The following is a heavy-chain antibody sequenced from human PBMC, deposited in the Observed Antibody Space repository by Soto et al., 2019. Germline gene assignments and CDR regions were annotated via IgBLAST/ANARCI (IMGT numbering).Heavy chain of an antibody. J-gene: IGHJ6*02. CDR2: IYYSGST. CDR3: ARVDTAMVNYYYYGMDV. CDR1: GGSISSSSYY. V-gene: IGHV4-39*01. Sequence: PSETLSLTCTVSGGSISSSSYYWGWIRQPPWKGLEWIGSIYYSGSTYYNPSLKSRVTISVDTSKNQFSLKLSSVTAADTAVYYCARVDTAMVNYYYYGMDVWGQGXTVTVYS. D-gene: IGHD5-18*01.